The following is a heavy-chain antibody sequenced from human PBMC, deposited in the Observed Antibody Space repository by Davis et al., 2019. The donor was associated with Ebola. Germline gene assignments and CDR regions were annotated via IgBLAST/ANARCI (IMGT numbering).Heavy chain of an antibody. CDR2: ISGSGGST. CDR1: GFTFSSYA. D-gene: IGHD6-6*01. J-gene: IGHJ5*02. CDR3: AKDSSSSSISWFDP. V-gene: IGHV3-23*01. Sequence: GGSLRPPCPAPGFTFSSYAMSWVRQAPGKGLEWVSAISGSGGSTYYADSVQGRFTISRDNSKNTLSLQMTSLRAEDTAVYYGAKDSSSSSISWFDPWGQGTLVTVSS.